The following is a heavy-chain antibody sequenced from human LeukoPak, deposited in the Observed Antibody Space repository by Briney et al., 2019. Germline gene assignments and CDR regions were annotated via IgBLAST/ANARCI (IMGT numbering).Heavy chain of an antibody. V-gene: IGHV3-48*03. J-gene: IGHJ3*02. CDR1: GFTFSGYE. CDR2: ISSSGSTI. D-gene: IGHD3-10*01. CDR3: ARGVAWFEIDAFDI. Sequence: GGSLRLSCAASGFTFSGYEMNWVRQAPGKGLEWVSYISSSGSTIYYADSVKGRFTISRDNAKNSLYLQMNSLRAEDTAVYYCARGVAWFEIDAFDIWGQGTMVTVSS.